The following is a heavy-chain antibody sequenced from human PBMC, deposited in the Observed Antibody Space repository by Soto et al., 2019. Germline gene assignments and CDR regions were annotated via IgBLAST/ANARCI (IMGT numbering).Heavy chain of an antibody. Sequence: QVQLVESGGGVVQPGRSLRLSCAASGFTFSSYGMHWVRQGPGEGLEWVAIISYDGSKIYYADSVKGRFTVSRDNSKNTLYLQLNSLRPEDTAVYYCAKDLHPGSDGYNYGGDYWGQGTLVTVSS. CDR2: ISYDGSKI. D-gene: IGHD5-12*01. CDR1: GFTFSSYG. J-gene: IGHJ4*02. CDR3: AKDLHPGSDGYNYGGDY. V-gene: IGHV3-30*18.